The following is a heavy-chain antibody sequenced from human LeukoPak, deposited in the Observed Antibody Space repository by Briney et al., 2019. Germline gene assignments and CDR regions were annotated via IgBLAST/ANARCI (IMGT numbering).Heavy chain of an antibody. Sequence: ASVKVSCKASGYTFTSYGISWVRQAPGQGLEWMGWISAYNGNTNYAQKLQGRVTMTTDTSTSTAYMELRSLRSDDTAVYYCARVKGLPTVVSRQFGIGSPQSKGYYYYGMDVWGQGNTVTVSS. D-gene: IGHD4-23*01. CDR2: ISAYNGNT. J-gene: IGHJ6*02. CDR3: ARVKGLPTVVSRQFGIGSPQSKGYYYYGMDV. V-gene: IGHV1-18*01. CDR1: GYTFTSYG.